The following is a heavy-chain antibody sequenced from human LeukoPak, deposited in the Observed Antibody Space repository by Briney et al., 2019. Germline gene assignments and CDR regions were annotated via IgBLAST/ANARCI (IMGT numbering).Heavy chain of an antibody. CDR3: ARHYWYYDILTGSPLYYYYGMDV. Sequence: GESLKISCKGSGYSLTSYRISWVRQMPGKGLEWMGRIDPSDSYTSYSPSFQGHVTISADKSIHTAYLQWSSLNASDTAMYYCARHYWYYDILTGSPLYYYYGMDVWGQGTTVSVSS. CDR2: IDPSDSYT. CDR1: GYSLTSYR. V-gene: IGHV5-10-1*01. J-gene: IGHJ6*02. D-gene: IGHD3-9*01.